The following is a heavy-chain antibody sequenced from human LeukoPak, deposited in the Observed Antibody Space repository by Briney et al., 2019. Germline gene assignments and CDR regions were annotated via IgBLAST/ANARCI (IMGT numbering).Heavy chain of an antibody. Sequence: ASVKVSCKASGYTFTSYGISWVRQAPGQGLEWMGWISAYNGNTNYAQKLQGRVTMTTDTSTSTAYMELRSLRSDDTAVYYCARWESVGATTNDAFDIWGQGTTVTVSS. D-gene: IGHD1-26*01. CDR2: ISAYNGNT. V-gene: IGHV1-18*01. CDR3: ARWESVGATTNDAFDI. J-gene: IGHJ3*02. CDR1: GYTFTSYG.